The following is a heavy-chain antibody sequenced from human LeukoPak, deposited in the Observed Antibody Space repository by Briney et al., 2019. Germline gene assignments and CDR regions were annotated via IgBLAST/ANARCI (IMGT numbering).Heavy chain of an antibody. Sequence: ASVKVSCKASGYTFTSYGISWVRQAPGQGLEWMGWISAYNGNTNYAQKLQGRVTMTTDTSTSTAYMELRSLRSDDTAVYYCARDLQYYYDSGFDYWGQGTLVTVSS. CDR2: ISAYNGNT. V-gene: IGHV1-18*01. D-gene: IGHD3-22*01. CDR3: ARDLQYYYDSGFDY. J-gene: IGHJ4*02. CDR1: GYTFTSYG.